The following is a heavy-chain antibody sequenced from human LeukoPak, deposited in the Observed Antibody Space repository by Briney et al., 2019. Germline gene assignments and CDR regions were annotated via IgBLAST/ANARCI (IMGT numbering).Heavy chain of an antibody. CDR1: GGSISSSSYY. D-gene: IGHD5-12*01. CDR3: ARHYSGYDPGNFDY. J-gene: IGHJ4*02. Sequence: SETLSLTCTVSGGSISSSSYYWGWIRQPPGKGLEWIGSIYYSGSTYYNPSLKSRVTISVDTSKNQFSLKLSSVTAADTAVYYCARHYSGYDPGNFDYWGQGTLITVSS. CDR2: IYYSGST. V-gene: IGHV4-39*01.